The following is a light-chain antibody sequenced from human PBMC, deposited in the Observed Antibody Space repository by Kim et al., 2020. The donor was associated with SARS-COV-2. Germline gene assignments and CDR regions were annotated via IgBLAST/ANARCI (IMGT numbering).Light chain of an antibody. V-gene: IGLV3-21*04. CDR3: QVWDSSSDHAV. J-gene: IGLJ7*01. Sequence: APGKTAWITGGRNNIGSESVHWYQQKPGQAPVLVIYYDSDRPSGIPERFSGSNSGNTATLTISRVEAGDEADYYCQVWDSSSDHAVFGGGTQLTVL. CDR1: NIGSES. CDR2: YDS.